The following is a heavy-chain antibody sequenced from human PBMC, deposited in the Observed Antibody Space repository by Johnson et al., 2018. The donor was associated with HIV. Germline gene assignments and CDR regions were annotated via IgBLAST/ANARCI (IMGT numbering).Heavy chain of an antibody. CDR2: ISYDGSNK. J-gene: IGHJ3*02. CDR3: AELRWAPRAFDI. Sequence: QVQLVESGGGVVQPGGSLRLSCVASGFTFSSYAMHWVRQAPGKGLEWVAVISYDGSNKYYADSVKGRFTISRDNSKNTLYLQMNSLRAEDTAVYYCAELRWAPRAFDIWGQGTMVTVSS. CDR1: GFTFSSYA. V-gene: IGHV3-30-3*02. D-gene: IGHD4-23*01.